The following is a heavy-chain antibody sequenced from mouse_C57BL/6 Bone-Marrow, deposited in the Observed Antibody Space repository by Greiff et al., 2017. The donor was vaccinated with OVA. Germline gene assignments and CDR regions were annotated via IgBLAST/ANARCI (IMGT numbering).Heavy chain of an antibody. CDR1: GYSITSGYY. J-gene: IGHJ3*01. V-gene: IGHV3-6*01. Sequence: ESGPGLVKPSQSLSLTCSVTGYSITSGYYWNWIRQFPGNKLEWMGYISYDGSNNYNPSLKNRISITRDTSKNQFFLKLNSVTTEDTATYYCAREGFDPFAYWGQGTLVTVSA. CDR3: AREGFDPFAY. CDR2: ISYDGSN. D-gene: IGHD3-1*01.